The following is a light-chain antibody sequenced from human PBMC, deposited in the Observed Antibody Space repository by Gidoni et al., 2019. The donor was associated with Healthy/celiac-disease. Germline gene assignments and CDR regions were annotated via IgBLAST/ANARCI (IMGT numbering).Light chain of an antibody. CDR2: DDS. CDR3: QLWDSSSDLVV. V-gene: IGLV3-21*03. CDR1: NIGSKS. J-gene: IGLJ2*01. Sequence: SYVLTQPPSVSAAPVKTARITCGGNNIGSKSVHWDQQKPGQAPVLVVSDDSARPSGIPERFSGSYSGNPATLTISRVEAGDEADYYCQLWDSSSDLVVFCGGTKLTVL.